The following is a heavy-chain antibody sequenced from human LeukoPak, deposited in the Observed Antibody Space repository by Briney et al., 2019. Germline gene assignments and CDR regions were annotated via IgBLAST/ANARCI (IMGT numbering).Heavy chain of an antibody. J-gene: IGHJ6*02. D-gene: IGHD6-19*01. Sequence: PGGSLRLSCAASGFTFSSYAMHWVRQAPGKGLEWVAVISYDGSNKYYADSVKGRFTISRDNSKNTLYLQMNSLRAEDTAVYYCARAGQWQSGLYPEPGGYYGMDVWGQGTTVTVSS. CDR3: ARAGQWQSGLYPEPGGYYGMDV. CDR2: ISYDGSNK. V-gene: IGHV3-30-3*01. CDR1: GFTFSSYA.